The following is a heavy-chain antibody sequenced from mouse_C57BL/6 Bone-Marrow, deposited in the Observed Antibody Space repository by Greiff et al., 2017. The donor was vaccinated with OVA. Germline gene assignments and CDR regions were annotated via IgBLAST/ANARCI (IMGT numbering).Heavy chain of an antibody. V-gene: IGHV3-6*01. CDR2: ISYDGSN. D-gene: IGHD4-1*01. Sequence: EVQVVESGPGLVKPSQSLSLTCSVTGYSITSGYYWNWIRQFPGNKLEWMGYISYDGSNNYNPSLKNRISITRDTSKNQFFLKLNSVTTEDTATYYCARELTSCVWGTGTTVTVSS. CDR1: GYSITSGYY. CDR3: ARELTSCV. J-gene: IGHJ1*03.